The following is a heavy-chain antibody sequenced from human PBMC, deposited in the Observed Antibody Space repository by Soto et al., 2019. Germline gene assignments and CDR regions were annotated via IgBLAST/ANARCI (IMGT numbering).Heavy chain of an antibody. CDR3: ARAMVRGNYFDH. D-gene: IGHD3-10*01. J-gene: IGHJ4*02. V-gene: IGHV3-72*01. CDR2: VRDKAHTYTT. CDR1: GFTFSDHY. Sequence: EVQLVESGGGLVQPGGSLRLSCAASGFTFSDHYMDWVRQAPGKGLEWVARVRDKAHTYTTEYAASVKGRFIISRDDSRNSLHLQMNSLKTEDTAVYYCARAMVRGNYFDHWGQGALGTVSA.